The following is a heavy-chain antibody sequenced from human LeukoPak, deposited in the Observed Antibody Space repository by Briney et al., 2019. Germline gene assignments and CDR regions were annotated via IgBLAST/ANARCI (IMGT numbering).Heavy chain of an antibody. CDR1: GYTLTELS. V-gene: IGHV1-24*01. J-gene: IGHJ5*02. D-gene: IGHD3/OR15-3a*01. CDR2: FDPEDGET. CDR3: ATAGDFGPPPWFDP. Sequence: ASVKVSCKFSGYTLTELSMHWVRQAPGKGLEWMGGFDPEDGETIYAQKFQGRVTMTEDTSTDTAYMELSSLRSEDTAVYYCATAGDFGPPPWFDPWGQGTLVTVSS.